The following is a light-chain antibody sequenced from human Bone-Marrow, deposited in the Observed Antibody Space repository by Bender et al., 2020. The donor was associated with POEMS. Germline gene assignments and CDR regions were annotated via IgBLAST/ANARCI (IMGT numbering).Light chain of an antibody. V-gene: IGLV3-27*01. CDR2: KDS. CDR1: LRAQKY. CDR3: YCAADNNRM. Sequence: SYDLTQPSSASVSPGQTARITCSGDLRAQKYARWFQQKPGQSPKLVLYKDSERPSGIPERFSGSSSGTTVTLTISGAQVEDEADYYCYCAADNNRMFGGGTKLTVL. J-gene: IGLJ3*02.